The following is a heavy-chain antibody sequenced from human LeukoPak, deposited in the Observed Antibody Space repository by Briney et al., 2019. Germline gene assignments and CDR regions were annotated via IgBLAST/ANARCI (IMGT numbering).Heavy chain of an antibody. Sequence: GASVKVSCKASGYTFTGYYMHWVRQAPGQGLEWMGWINPNSGGTNYAQKFQGRVTMTRDTSISTAYMELSRLRSDDTAVYYCARAIAAAGTRGDYWGQGTLVTVSS. D-gene: IGHD6-13*01. CDR3: ARAIAAAGTRGDY. J-gene: IGHJ4*02. V-gene: IGHV1-2*02. CDR2: INPNSGGT. CDR1: GYTFTGYY.